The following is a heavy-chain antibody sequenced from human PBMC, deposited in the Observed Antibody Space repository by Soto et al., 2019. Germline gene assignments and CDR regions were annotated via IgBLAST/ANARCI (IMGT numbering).Heavy chain of an antibody. CDR2: ISAYNGNT. Sequence: XSVKVSCKASGYTFTSYGIRLVRQAPGQGLEWMGWISAYNGNTNYAQKLQGRVTMTTDTSTSTAYMELRSLRSDDTAVYYCARDGFTMIVVVMQPDDWGQGTLVTVSS. J-gene: IGHJ4*02. V-gene: IGHV1-18*04. D-gene: IGHD3-22*01. CDR3: ARDGFTMIVVVMQPDD. CDR1: GYTFTSYG.